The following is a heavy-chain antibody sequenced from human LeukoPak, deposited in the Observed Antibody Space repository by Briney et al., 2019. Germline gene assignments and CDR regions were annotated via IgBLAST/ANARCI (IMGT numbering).Heavy chain of an antibody. D-gene: IGHD1-1*01. Sequence: ASVKVSCKASGGIFSSYAISWVRQAPGQGLEWMGGFIPIFGTANYAQKFQGRVTITADQSTSTAYMELSSLRSEDTAVYYCARAGWVQLERRYAFDIWGQGTMVTVSS. V-gene: IGHV1-69*13. CDR1: GGIFSSYA. CDR2: FIPIFGTA. CDR3: ARAGWVQLERRYAFDI. J-gene: IGHJ3*02.